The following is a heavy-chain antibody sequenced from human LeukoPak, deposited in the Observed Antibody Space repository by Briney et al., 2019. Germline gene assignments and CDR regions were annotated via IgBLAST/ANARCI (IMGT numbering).Heavy chain of an antibody. V-gene: IGHV3-30*18. J-gene: IGHJ3*01. CDR1: GFTFSSYG. CDR3: AKERSSGYLDAFDV. D-gene: IGHD3-22*01. CDR2: ISYDGSNK. Sequence: PGGSLRLSCAASGFTFSSYGMHWVRQAPGKGLEWVAVISYDGSNKYYADSVKGRFTISRDNSKNTLYLQMNSLRAEDTAVYYCAKERSSGYLDAFDVWGQGTMVTVSS.